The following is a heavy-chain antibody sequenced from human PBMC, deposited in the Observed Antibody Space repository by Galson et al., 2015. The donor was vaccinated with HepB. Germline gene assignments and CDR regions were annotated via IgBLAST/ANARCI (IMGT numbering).Heavy chain of an antibody. Sequence: QSGAEVKKPGESLKISCKGSGYSFTSYWIGWVRQMPGKGLEWMGIIYPGDSDTRYSPSFQGQVTISADKSISTAYLQWSSLKASDTAMYYCARLLTRYYYDSSGYRGYFQHWGQGTLVTVSS. D-gene: IGHD3-22*01. V-gene: IGHV5-51*01. J-gene: IGHJ1*01. CDR3: ARLLTRYYYDSSGYRGYFQH. CDR1: GYSFTSYW. CDR2: IYPGDSDT.